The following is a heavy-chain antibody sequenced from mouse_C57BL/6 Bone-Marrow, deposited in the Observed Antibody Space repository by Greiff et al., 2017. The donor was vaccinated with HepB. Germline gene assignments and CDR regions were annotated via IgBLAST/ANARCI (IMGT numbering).Heavy chain of an antibody. CDR3: ARGDYYGSSSWFAY. D-gene: IGHD1-1*01. J-gene: IGHJ3*01. V-gene: IGHV3-1*01. CDR1: GYSITSGYD. Sequence: VQLKESGPGMVKPSQSLSLTCTVTGYSITSGYDWHWIRHFPGNKLEWMGYISYSGSTNYNPSLKSRISITHDTSKNHFFLKLNSVTTEDTATYYCARGDYYGSSSWFAYWGQGTLVTVSA. CDR2: ISYSGST.